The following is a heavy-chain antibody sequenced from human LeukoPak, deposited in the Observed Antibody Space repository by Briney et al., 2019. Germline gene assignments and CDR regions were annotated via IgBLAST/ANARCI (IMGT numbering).Heavy chain of an antibody. D-gene: IGHD3-9*01. V-gene: IGHV4-31*03. J-gene: IGHJ5*02. CDR2: IYYSGST. Sequence: SQSLSLTCTVSGGSISSGGYYWSWIRQHPGKGLEWIGYIYYSGSTHYNPSLKSRVTISVDTSKNQFSLKLSSVTAADTAVYYCARDMTDWWFDPWGQGTLVTVSS. CDR3: ARDMTDWWFDP. CDR1: GGSISSGGYY.